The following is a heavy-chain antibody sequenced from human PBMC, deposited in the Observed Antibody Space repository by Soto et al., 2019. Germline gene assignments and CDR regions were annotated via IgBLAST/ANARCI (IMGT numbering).Heavy chain of an antibody. D-gene: IGHD6-13*01. J-gene: IGHJ4*02. CDR3: VGHSGKIESSVGPISFDY. V-gene: IGHV5-51*01. CDR2: IYPRDSDT. CDR1: GYTFTNYW. Sequence: GESLKISCKASGYTFTNYWIGWVRQMPGTGLEWMGIIYPRDSDTRYNPSFQDQVTMSVDKSIGTAYLQWSSLKASDTAMYYCVGHSGKIESSVGPISFDYWGQGTLVTVSS.